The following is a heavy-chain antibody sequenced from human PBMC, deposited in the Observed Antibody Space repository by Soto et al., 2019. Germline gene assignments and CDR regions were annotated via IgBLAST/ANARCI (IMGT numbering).Heavy chain of an antibody. V-gene: IGHV3-21*01. CDR3: ARNSPTYYYGSGTYYKHGMDV. J-gene: IGHJ6*02. CDR2: ISGSSTYI. D-gene: IGHD3-10*01. Sequence: WGSLRISCTSSVFTFSTYSMNWVRQSPGKGLEWVSSISGSSTYIYYADSLKGRFTISRDNAKNSLYLQMSSLRAEDTAVYYCARNSPTYYYGSGTYYKHGMDVWGQGTTVTVSS. CDR1: VFTFSTYS.